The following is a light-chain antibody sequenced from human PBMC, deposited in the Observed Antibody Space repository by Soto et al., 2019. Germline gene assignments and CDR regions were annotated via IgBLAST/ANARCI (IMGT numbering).Light chain of an antibody. CDR3: QQYSNWPIT. CDR1: QSVSSSY. J-gene: IGKJ5*01. CDR2: GAS. Sequence: EIVFTHSPGTLSLSPGARATLSCRASQSVSSSYLAWYQQKPGQAPRLLIYGASSRATGIPDRFSGSGSGTDFTLTFSSLEPEDFAVYYCQQYSNWPITFGQGTRLEIK. V-gene: IGKV3D-20*02.